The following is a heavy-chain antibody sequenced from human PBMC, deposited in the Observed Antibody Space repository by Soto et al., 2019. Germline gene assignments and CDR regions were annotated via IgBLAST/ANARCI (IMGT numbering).Heavy chain of an antibody. V-gene: IGHV4-39*02. CDR3: AIDSLYGGPYDP. D-gene: IGHD3-10*01. Sequence: LSLTCTLSGGSIGRYSYYWGSIRQPPGKGLDWIGSVYYSGNTNYRPSLKGRVTIFVDKSKNHVSLRLRSVTAADTAVYSCAIDSLYGGPYDPWGRGTLVTVSS. CDR1: GGSIGRYSYY. J-gene: IGHJ5*02. CDR2: VYYSGNT.